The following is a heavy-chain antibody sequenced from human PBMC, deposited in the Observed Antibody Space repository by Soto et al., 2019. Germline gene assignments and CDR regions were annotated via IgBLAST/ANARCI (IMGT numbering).Heavy chain of an antibody. J-gene: IGHJ4*02. V-gene: IGHV3-30*18. Sequence: QVQLVESGGGVVQPGRSLRLSCAASGFTFSSYGMHWVRQAPGKGLEWVAVISYDGSNKYYADSVKGRFTISRDNSKKTLYLQMNRLGAEDTAGYYCAKGLGHWGGGSGTAIDYWGKGTLVTVSS. CDR3: AKGLGHWGGGSGTAIDY. CDR2: ISYDGSNK. D-gene: IGHD3-10*01. CDR1: GFTFSSYG.